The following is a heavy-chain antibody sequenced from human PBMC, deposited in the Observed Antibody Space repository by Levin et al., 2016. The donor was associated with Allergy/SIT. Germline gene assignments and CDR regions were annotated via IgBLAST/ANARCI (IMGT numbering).Heavy chain of an antibody. J-gene: IGHJ6*02. Sequence: WIRQPPGKGLEWIGYIYYSGSTYYNPSLKSRVTISVDTSKNQFSLKLSSVTAADTAVYYCARDFRDSSGYGLGMDVWGQGTTVTVSS. CDR3: ARDFRDSSGYGLGMDV. D-gene: IGHD3-22*01. CDR2: IYYSGST. V-gene: IGHV4-31*02.